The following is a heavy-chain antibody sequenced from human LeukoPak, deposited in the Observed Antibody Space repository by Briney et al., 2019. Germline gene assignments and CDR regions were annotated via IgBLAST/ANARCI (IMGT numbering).Heavy chain of an antibody. V-gene: IGHV1-18*01. Sequence: ASMKVSCKASGYTFTSYGISWVRQAPGQGLEWMGWISAYNGNTNYAQKLQGRVTMTTDTSTSTAYMELRSLRSDDTAVYYCARVPSSGYYYYYYGMDVWGQGTTVTVSS. CDR2: ISAYNGNT. J-gene: IGHJ6*02. CDR3: ARVPSSGYYYYYYGMDV. CDR1: GYTFTSYG. D-gene: IGHD3-22*01.